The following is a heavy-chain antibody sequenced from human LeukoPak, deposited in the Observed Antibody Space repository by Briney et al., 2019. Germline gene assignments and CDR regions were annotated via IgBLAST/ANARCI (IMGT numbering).Heavy chain of an antibody. J-gene: IGHJ3*02. CDR3: ASPIPGVFDI. CDR1: GGSISSSSYY. D-gene: IGHD3-10*01. V-gene: IGHV4-39*01. Sequence: SETLSLTCTVSGGSISSSSYYWGWIPQPPGKGLEWVGSIYYSGSTYYNPSRKSRVTISVDTSKNHFSLKLSSVTAADTSVYYCASPIPGVFDIWGQETMVTVSS. CDR2: IYYSGST.